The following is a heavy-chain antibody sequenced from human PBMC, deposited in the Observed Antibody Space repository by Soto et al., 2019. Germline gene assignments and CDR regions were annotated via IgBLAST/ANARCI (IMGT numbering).Heavy chain of an antibody. D-gene: IGHD6-13*01. V-gene: IGHV3-30-3*01. Sequence: QVQLVESGGGVVQPGRSLRLSCAASGFTFSSYAMHWVRQAPGKGLEWVTVISYDGSNKYYADSVKGRFTISRDNSKNTRYLQMNSLRAEDTAVYYCARDRSSWEGGDDAFDIWGQGTMVTVSS. J-gene: IGHJ3*02. CDR3: ARDRSSWEGGDDAFDI. CDR1: GFTFSSYA. CDR2: ISYDGSNK.